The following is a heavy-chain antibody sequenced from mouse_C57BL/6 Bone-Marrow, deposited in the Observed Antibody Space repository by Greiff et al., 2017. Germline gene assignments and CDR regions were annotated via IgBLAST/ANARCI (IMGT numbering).Heavy chain of an antibody. CDR3: ARGYYYGWYFDV. D-gene: IGHD1-1*01. J-gene: IGHJ1*03. CDR2: ISGGGGNT. V-gene: IGHV5-9*01. Sequence: EVKLMESGGGLVKPGGSLKLSCAASGFTFSSYTMSWVRQTPEKRLEWVATISGGGGNTYYPDSVKGRFTISRDNAKNTLYLQMSSLRSEDTALYYFARGYYYGWYFDVWGTGTTVTVSS. CDR1: GFTFSSYT.